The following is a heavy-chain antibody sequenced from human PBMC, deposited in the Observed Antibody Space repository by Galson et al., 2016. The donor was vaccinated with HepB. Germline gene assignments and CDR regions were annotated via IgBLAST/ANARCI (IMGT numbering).Heavy chain of an antibody. CDR2: ISGSGGST. Sequence: SLRLSCAASGFFFSNFVMTWVRQAPGRGPEWVSAISGSGGSTYYSDSVKGRFATSRDNSKNTLYLQMNSLRADDTAVYYCVKDQHDSSGYYLGVDYWGQGTLVTVSS. CDR1: GFFFSNFV. CDR3: VKDQHDSSGYYLGVDY. D-gene: IGHD3-22*01. V-gene: IGHV3-23*01. J-gene: IGHJ4*02.